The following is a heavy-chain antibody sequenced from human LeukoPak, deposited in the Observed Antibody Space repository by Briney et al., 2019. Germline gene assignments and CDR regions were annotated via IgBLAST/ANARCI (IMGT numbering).Heavy chain of an antibody. V-gene: IGHV3-48*01. CDR2: ISSSSSTI. D-gene: IGHD3-3*01. Sequence: PGGPLRLSCAASGFTFSSYAMSWVRQAPGKGLEWVSYISSSSSTIYYADSVKGRFTISRDNAKNSLYLQMNSLRAEDTAVYYCARFFREWLYNFDYWGQGTLVTVSS. CDR3: ARFFREWLYNFDY. CDR1: GFTFSSYA. J-gene: IGHJ4*02.